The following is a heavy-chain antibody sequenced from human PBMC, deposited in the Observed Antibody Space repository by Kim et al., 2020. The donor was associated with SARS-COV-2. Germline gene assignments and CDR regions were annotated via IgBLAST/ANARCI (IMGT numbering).Heavy chain of an antibody. CDR3: ANNRFDY. J-gene: IGHJ4*02. V-gene: IGHV3-7*03. Sequence: GGSLRLSCAASGFIFSNYWMSWVRQAPGKGLEWVANIKQDGSEKYYVDSVKGRFTISRDNAKNSLYLQMNSLRAEDTAVYYCANNRFDYWGQGTLVTVSS. CDR2: IKQDGSEK. CDR1: GFIFSNYW.